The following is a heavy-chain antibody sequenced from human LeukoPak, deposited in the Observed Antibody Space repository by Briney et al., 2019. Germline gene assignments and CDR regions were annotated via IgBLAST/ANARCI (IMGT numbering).Heavy chain of an antibody. J-gene: IGHJ6*02. CDR1: GFTFDDYG. CDR3: ARDQGYYGMDV. V-gene: IGHV3-20*04. CDR2: INWNGGST. Sequence: GGSLRLSCAASGFTFDDYGMTWVRQSPRKGLEWVSDINWNGGSTRYTDSVKGRFTISRDNAKNSLNLQMNSLRAEDTAFYYCARDQGYYGMDVWGQGTTVTVSS.